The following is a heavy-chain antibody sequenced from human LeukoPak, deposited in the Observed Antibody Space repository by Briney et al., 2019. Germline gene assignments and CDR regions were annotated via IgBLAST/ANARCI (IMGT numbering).Heavy chain of an antibody. CDR3: ARVGGGSGSYYF. Sequence: ASVKVSCKASGGTFSSYAISWVRQAPGQGLEWMGRINPNSGGTNYAQKFQGRVTMTRDTSISTAYMELSRLRSDDTAVYYCARVGGGSGSYYFWGQGTLVTVSS. J-gene: IGHJ4*02. D-gene: IGHD1-26*01. V-gene: IGHV1-2*06. CDR2: INPNSGGT. CDR1: GGTFSSYA.